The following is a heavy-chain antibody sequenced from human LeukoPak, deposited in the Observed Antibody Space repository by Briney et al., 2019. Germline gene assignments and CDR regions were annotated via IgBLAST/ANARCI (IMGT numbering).Heavy chain of an antibody. V-gene: IGHV3-48*02. CDR1: GLTFSSYS. J-gene: IGHJ6*02. Sequence: GGSLRLSCAASGLTFSSYSMNWVRQAPGKGLEWVSYISSSSSTIYYADSVKGRFTISRDNAKNSLYLQMNRLRDEDTAVYYCAREDIVVVVAHYYYYGMDVWGQGTTVTVSS. D-gene: IGHD2-15*01. CDR3: AREDIVVVVAHYYYYGMDV. CDR2: ISSSSSTI.